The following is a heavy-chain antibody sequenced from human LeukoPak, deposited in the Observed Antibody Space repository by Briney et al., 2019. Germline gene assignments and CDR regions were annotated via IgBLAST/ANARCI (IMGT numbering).Heavy chain of an antibody. D-gene: IGHD3-16*02. CDR2: ISGSGGST. CDR3: AKGGRSSYDYVWGSYRQRGFDY. V-gene: IGHV3-23*01. Sequence: GGSPRLSCAASGFTFSSYGMSWVRQAPGKGLEWVSAISGSGGSTYYADSVKGRFTISRDNSKNTLYLQMNSLRAEDTAVYYCAKGGRSSYDYVWGSYRQRGFDYWGQGTLVTVSS. J-gene: IGHJ4*02. CDR1: GFTFSSYG.